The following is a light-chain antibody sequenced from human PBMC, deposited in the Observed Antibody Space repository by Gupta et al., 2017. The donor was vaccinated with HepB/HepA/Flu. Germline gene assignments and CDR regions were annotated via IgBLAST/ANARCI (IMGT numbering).Light chain of an antibody. J-gene: IGKJ2*01. CDR2: YAS. CDR1: QNINSN. Sequence: EIVLSPSPHFLSVTPKEKVTITCRASQNINSNLYWYQQKPGQSPKLLIKYASQCTSGVPSRFSGSGCETNFSLTISSREAEDAAAYYCHQRSCLPPTFGQGTKLEIK. V-gene: IGKV6D-21*02. CDR3: HQRSCLPPT.